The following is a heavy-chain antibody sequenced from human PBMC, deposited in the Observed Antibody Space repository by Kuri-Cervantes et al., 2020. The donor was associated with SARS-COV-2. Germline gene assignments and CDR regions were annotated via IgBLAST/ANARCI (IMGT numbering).Heavy chain of an antibody. V-gene: IGHV3-21*04. J-gene: IGHJ3*02. CDR2: ISSNSSYI. CDR3: AKDSPGIAVAEAFDI. D-gene: IGHD6-19*01. CDR1: GFTFSSYS. Sequence: ESLKISCAASGFTFSSYSMNWVRQAPGKGLEWVSSISSNSSYIYYADSVKGRFTISRDNAKNSLYLQMNSLRAEDTAVYYCAKDSPGIAVAEAFDIWGQGTMVTVSS.